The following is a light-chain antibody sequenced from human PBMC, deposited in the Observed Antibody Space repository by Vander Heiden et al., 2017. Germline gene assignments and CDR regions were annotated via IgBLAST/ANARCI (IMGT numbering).Light chain of an antibody. J-gene: IGLJ1*01. CDR3: AAWDDSLNGQV. Sequence: QSVLTQPPSASGTPGQRVTISCSGSSSNIGSHTVNWYQQRPGTAPKLLIYSNKQRPSGVPDRCSGSKSGTSASLAISGLQSEDEADYYCAAWDDSLNGQVFGTGTKVTVL. V-gene: IGLV1-44*01. CDR2: SNK. CDR1: SSNIGSHT.